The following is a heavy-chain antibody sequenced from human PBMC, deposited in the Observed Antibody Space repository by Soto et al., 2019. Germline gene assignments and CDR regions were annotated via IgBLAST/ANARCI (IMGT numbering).Heavy chain of an antibody. CDR2: IDPSGEHT. Sequence: ASVKVSCKASGYSFKDHYMHWVRQAPGRGLEWVGIIDPSGEHTNYAQQFRGRVAMTRDTSTSTAYMELRSLRSEDTAVYFCARISCKGGSCYFDFDHWGQGTLVTVSS. CDR1: GYSFKDHY. V-gene: IGHV1-46*02. J-gene: IGHJ4*02. CDR3: ARISCKGGSCYFDFDH. D-gene: IGHD2-15*01.